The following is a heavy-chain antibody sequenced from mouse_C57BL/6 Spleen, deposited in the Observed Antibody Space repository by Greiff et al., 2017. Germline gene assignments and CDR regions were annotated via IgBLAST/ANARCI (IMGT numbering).Heavy chain of an antibody. J-gene: IGHJ2*01. CDR2: ISSGGSYT. V-gene: IGHV5-6*01. Sequence: EVQLVESGGDLVKPGGSLKLSCAASGFTFSSYGMSWVRQTPDKRLEWVATISSGGSYTYYPDSVKGRFTISRDNAKNTLYLQMSSLKSEDTAMYYCARHPNDHFDYWGQGTTLTVSS. CDR3: ARHPNDHFDY. D-gene: IGHD2-12*01. CDR1: GFTFSSYG.